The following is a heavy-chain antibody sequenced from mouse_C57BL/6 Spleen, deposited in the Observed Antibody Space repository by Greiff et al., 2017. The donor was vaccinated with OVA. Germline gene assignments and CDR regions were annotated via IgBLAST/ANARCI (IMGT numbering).Heavy chain of an antibody. CDR3: TRSITTTYYFDY. CDR1: GFTFSSYA. D-gene: IGHD1-1*01. CDR2: ISSGGDYI. Sequence: EVKVVESGEGLVKPGGSLKLSCAASGFTFSSYAMSWVRQTPEKRLEWVAYISSGGDYIYYADTVKGRFTISRDNARNTLYLQMSSLKSEDTAMYYCTRSITTTYYFDYWGQGTTLTVSS. V-gene: IGHV5-9-1*02. J-gene: IGHJ2*01.